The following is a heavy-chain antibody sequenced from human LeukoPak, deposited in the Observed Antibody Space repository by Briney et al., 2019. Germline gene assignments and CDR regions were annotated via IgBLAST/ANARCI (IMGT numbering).Heavy chain of an antibody. D-gene: IGHD3-10*01. V-gene: IGHV3-21*04. CDR1: GFTFSSYS. Sequence: GGSLRLSCAASGFTFSSYSMNWVRQAPGKGLEWVSSISSSSSYIYYADSVKGRFTISRDNAKNSLYLQMNSLRAEDTAVYYCAKGPVRGSTPDYWGQGTLVTVSS. J-gene: IGHJ4*02. CDR3: AKGPVRGSTPDY. CDR2: ISSSSSYI.